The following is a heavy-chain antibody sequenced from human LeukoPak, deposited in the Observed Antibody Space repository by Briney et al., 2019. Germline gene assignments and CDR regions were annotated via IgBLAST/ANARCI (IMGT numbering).Heavy chain of an antibody. J-gene: IGHJ3*02. CDR1: GGTFSSYA. CDR3: ARGENYGDYIRTLLGAFDI. Sequence: ASVKVSCKASGGTFSSYAISWVRQAPGQGLEWMGGIIPIFGTANYAQKFQGGVTITADESTSTAYMELSSLRSEDTAVYYCARGENYGDYIRTLLGAFDIWGQGTMVTVSS. D-gene: IGHD4-17*01. CDR2: IIPIFGTA. V-gene: IGHV1-69*13.